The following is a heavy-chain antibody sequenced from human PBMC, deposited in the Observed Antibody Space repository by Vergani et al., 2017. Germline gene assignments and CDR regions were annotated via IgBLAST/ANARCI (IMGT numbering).Heavy chain of an antibody. D-gene: IGHD5-12*01. CDR3: AKPYSGYGEGYYYGMDV. J-gene: IGHJ6*02. Sequence: QVQLVQSGAEVKKPGSSVKVSCKASGGTFSSYTISWVRQAPGQGLEWMGRIIPILGIANYAQKFQGRVTITADKSTSTAYMELSSLRSEDTAVYYCAKPYSGYGEGYYYGMDVWGEATTVTVS. CDR1: GGTFSSYT. CDR2: IIPILGIA. V-gene: IGHV1-69*02.